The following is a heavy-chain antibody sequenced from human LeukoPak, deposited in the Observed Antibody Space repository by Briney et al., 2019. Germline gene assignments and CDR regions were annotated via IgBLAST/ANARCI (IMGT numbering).Heavy chain of an antibody. CDR2: ISSSSSYI. J-gene: IGHJ6*03. CDR1: GFTFSSYS. Sequence: GGSLRLSCAASGFTFSSYSMNWVRQAPARGLEWVSSISSSSSYIYYADSVKGRFTISRDNAKNSLYLQMNSLRAEDTAVYYCATVPDSGSYYYEGVWGKGTTVTISS. V-gene: IGHV3-21*01. D-gene: IGHD1-26*01. CDR3: ATVPDSGSYYYEGV.